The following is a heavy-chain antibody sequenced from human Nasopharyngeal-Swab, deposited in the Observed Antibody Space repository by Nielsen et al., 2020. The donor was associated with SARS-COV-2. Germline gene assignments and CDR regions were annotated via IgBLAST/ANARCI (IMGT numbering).Heavy chain of an antibody. CDR2: IGDKEHNYAT. CDR3: TTDFYFDY. CDR1: GFIFSASA. V-gene: IGHV3-73*01. Sequence: GGSLRLSCAASGFIFSASAIHWVRQASGKGLKWVGRIGDKEHNYATTYGASVQGRFTISRDDSKNTAFLQMDCLKTEDTALYYCTTDFYFDYWGQGALVTVSS. J-gene: IGHJ4*02.